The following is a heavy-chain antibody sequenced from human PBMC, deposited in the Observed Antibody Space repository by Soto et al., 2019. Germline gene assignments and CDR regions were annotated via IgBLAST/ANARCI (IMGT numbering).Heavy chain of an antibody. CDR2: IYPSDSDT. D-gene: IGHD6-19*01. Sequence: GESLKISCKASGYTFANSWIAWVRQMPGKGLEWMGIIYPSDSDTRYSPSFQGQVTISADKSISTAYLQWSSLKASDTAMYYCARQKGYTSAWSDYWGQGTLVTVSS. CDR1: GYTFANSW. CDR3: ARQKGYTSAWSDY. J-gene: IGHJ4*02. V-gene: IGHV5-51*01.